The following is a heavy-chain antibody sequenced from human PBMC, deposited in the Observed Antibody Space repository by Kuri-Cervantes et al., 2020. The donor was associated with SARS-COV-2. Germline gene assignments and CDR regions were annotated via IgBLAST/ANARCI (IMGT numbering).Heavy chain of an antibody. V-gene: IGHV3-30*01. J-gene: IGHJ4*02. CDR2: ISYDGSNK. Sequence: GGSLRLSCAASGFTFSSYAMHWVRQAPGKGLEWVAVISYDGSNKYYADSVKGRFTISRDNSKNTLYLQMNSLRAEDTAVYYCAKPALSGYDFDYWGQGTLVTVSS. CDR3: AKPALSGYDFDY. D-gene: IGHD5-12*01. CDR1: GFTFSSYA.